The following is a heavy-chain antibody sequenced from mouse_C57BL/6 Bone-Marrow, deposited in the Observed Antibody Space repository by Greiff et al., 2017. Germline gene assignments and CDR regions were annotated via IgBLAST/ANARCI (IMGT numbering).Heavy chain of an antibody. CDR3: ADYYGSTSYAMDY. Sequence: EVKLVESGGDLVKPGGSLKLSCAASGFTFSSYGMSWVRQTPDKRLEWVATISSGGSYTYYPDSVKGRFTISRDNAKNTLYLQMSSLKSEDTAMYYCADYYGSTSYAMDYWGQGTSVTVSS. CDR2: ISSGGSYT. J-gene: IGHJ4*01. V-gene: IGHV5-6*01. CDR1: GFTFSSYG. D-gene: IGHD1-1*01.